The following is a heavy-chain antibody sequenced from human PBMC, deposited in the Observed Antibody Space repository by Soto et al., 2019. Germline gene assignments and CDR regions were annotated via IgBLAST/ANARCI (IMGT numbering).Heavy chain of an antibody. D-gene: IGHD1-1*01. CDR1: GFTFSSYW. J-gene: IGHJ4*02. V-gene: IGHV3-74*01. CDR2: INSDGSST. CDR3: ATLASVQLERYDY. Sequence: SGGSLRLSCAASGFTFSSYWMHWVRQAPGKGLVWVSRINSDGSSTSYADSVKGRFTISRDNAKNTLYLQMNSLRAEDTAVYYCATLASVQLERYDYWGQGTLVTVSS.